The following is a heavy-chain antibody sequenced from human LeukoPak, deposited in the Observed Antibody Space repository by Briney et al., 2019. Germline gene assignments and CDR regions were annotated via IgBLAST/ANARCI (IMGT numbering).Heavy chain of an antibody. CDR3: ERGDPHLAFDY. J-gene: IGHJ4*02. Sequence: SETLSLTCTVSGDSFTSPCWSWVRQPPGKGLEWVGYIYYSGSTKYNPSLKSRVTMSVDTSKNQFSLKLSSVSAADTAVYYCERGDPHLAFDYWGQGTVVTVSS. CDR2: IYYSGST. V-gene: IGHV4-59*11. CDR1: GDSFTSPC.